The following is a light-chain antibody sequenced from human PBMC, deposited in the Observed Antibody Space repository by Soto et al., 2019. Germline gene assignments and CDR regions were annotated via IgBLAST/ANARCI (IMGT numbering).Light chain of an antibody. CDR3: LQVIQLPLT. Sequence: DIVMTQTPLSLSVTPGQAASFSCKTSQSLLHSDGKTDLYWYLQRPGQPPHLLIYEGFNRFSGVPERFSGSGSGTELTLKISRVEAEDCGVYYCLQVIQLPLTFGGGTKVEI. CDR1: QSLLHSDGKTD. J-gene: IGKJ4*01. CDR2: EGF. V-gene: IGKV2D-29*01.